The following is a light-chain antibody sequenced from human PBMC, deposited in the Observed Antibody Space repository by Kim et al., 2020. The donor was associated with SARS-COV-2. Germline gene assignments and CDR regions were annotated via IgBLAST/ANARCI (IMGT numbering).Light chain of an antibody. CDR2: AAS. CDR1: QGISSY. V-gene: IGKV1-8*01. CDR3: QQYYSYHSYT. Sequence: AIRMTQSPSSLSASTGDRVTITCRASQGISSYLAWYQQKPGKAPKLLIYAASTLQSGVPSRFSGSGSGTDFTLTISCLQSEDFATYYCQQYYSYHSYTFGQWIKLDI. J-gene: IGKJ2*01.